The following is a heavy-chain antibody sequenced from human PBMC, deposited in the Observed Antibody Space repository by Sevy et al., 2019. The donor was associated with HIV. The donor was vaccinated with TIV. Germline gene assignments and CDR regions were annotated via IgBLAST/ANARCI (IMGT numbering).Heavy chain of an antibody. D-gene: IGHD4-17*01. CDR2: IKQDGSEK. CDR1: GFTLSSYW. J-gene: IGHJ4*02. Sequence: GGSLRLSCAASGFTLSSYWMNWVRQAPGKGLEWVANIKQDGSEKDYVDSVKGRFTISRDNANNSLYLQMNSLRAEDTAVYYCMTTVTTVDYWGQGNLVTVSS. V-gene: IGHV3-7*01. CDR3: MTTVTTVDY.